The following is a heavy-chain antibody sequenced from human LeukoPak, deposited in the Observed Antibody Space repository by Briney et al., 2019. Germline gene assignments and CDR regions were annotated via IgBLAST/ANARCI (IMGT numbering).Heavy chain of an antibody. D-gene: IGHD6-6*01. CDR2: IYTSGST. Sequence: SETLSLTCTVSGSSISSGSYYWSWIRQPAGKGLEWIGRIYTSGSTNYNPSLKSRVTISVDTSKNQFSLKLSSVTAADTAVYYCAREGYFSSSSSVLWGQGTLVTVSS. J-gene: IGHJ4*02. CDR3: AREGYFSSSSSVL. CDR1: GSSISSGSYY. V-gene: IGHV4-61*02.